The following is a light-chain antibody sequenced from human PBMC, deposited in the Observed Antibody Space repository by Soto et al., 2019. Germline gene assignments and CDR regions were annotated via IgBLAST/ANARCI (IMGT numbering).Light chain of an antibody. V-gene: IGKV1-8*01. CDR2: TAS. CDR1: QGIIRH. Sequence: AIRMTQSPSSFSASTGDRVTITCRASQGIIRHLAWYQVKPGKAPRLLIYTASYLESGVPSRFSGSGSGTDFTLTISYLHSEDFAIYYCPQYLSYPLTFGGGTKVEIK. CDR3: PQYLSYPLT. J-gene: IGKJ4*01.